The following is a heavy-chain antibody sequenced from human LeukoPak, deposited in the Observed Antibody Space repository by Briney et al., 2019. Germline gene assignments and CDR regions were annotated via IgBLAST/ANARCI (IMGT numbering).Heavy chain of an antibody. D-gene: IGHD6-13*01. CDR2: INPNSGGT. Sequence: ASVKVSCKASGYTFTDYYMHWVRKAPGQGIEWMGWINPNSGGTNYAQKFKGRVTMTRDTSISTAYMELSRLRSDDTAVFYCAREEVIAAAGPTLDYWGQGALVTVSS. CDR1: GYTFTDYY. V-gene: IGHV1-2*02. CDR3: AREEVIAAAGPTLDY. J-gene: IGHJ4*02.